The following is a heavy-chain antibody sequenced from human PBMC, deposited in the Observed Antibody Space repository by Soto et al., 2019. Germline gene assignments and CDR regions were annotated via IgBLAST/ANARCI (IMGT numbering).Heavy chain of an antibody. V-gene: IGHV4-61*01. Sequence: NPSETLSLTCTVSGGSVSSGSYQWTWIRQPPGKGLEWIGYIHVSGSTNDNPSLKGRVTMSIDTSKNQLSLKLSSVTAADTAVYYCARDGHGMDVWGQGTKVTVSS. CDR3: ARDGHGMDV. CDR1: GGSVSSGSYQ. CDR2: IHVSGST. J-gene: IGHJ6*02.